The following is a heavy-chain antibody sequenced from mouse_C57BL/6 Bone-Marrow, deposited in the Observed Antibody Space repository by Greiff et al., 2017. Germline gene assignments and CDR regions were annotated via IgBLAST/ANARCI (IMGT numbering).Heavy chain of an antibody. CDR2: IDPEDGET. CDR1: GFNIKDYY. V-gene: IGHV14-2*01. Sequence: VQLQQSGAELVKPGASVKLSCTASGFNIKDYYMHWVKQRTEQGLEWIGRIDPEDGETKYAPKFQGKATITADTSSNTAYLQLSSLTSEDTAVYYCARNLLLRRYYAMDYWGQGTSVTVSS. D-gene: IGHD1-1*01. CDR3: ARNLLLRRYYAMDY. J-gene: IGHJ4*01.